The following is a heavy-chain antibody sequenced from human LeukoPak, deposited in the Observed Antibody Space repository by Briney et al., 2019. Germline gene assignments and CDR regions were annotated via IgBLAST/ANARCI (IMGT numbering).Heavy chain of an antibody. D-gene: IGHD5-12*01. Sequence: ASVKVSCKASGYTFTSYGISWVRQAPGQGLEWMGWISAYNGNTNYAQKLQGRVTMTTDTSTSTAYMELMSLRSDDTAVYYCARDLTSGYSGYSDSSNWRGFDYWGQGTLVTVSS. CDR2: ISAYNGNT. CDR3: ARDLTSGYSGYSDSSNWRGFDY. J-gene: IGHJ4*02. CDR1: GYTFTSYG. V-gene: IGHV1-18*01.